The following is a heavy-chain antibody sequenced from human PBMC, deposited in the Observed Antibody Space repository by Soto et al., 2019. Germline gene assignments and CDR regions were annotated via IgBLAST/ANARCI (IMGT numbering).Heavy chain of an antibody. CDR2: VSANNGIT. J-gene: IGHJ5*01. CDR3: ARGGAARHLDS. V-gene: IGHV1-18*01. CDR1: GYTFTNFA. Sequence: ASVKVSCKTSGYTFTNFALSWVRQAPGQGLEWIGFVSANNGITHFAQKFQGRVSVKTDTSTNTVYLDLRSLSSDDTAVYYCARGGAARHLDSWGQGTPVTVSS. D-gene: IGHD6-6*01.